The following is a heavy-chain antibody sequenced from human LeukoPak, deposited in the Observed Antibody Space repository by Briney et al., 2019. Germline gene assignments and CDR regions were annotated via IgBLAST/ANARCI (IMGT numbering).Heavy chain of an antibody. CDR2: ISGSGGST. Sequence: PGGSLRLSCAASGFTFSSYAMSWVRQAPGKGLEWVSAISGSGGSTYYADSVKGRFTISRDNSKNTLYLQMNSLRAEDTAVYYCAKDGTGYYGSGSYFDYWGQGTLVTVSS. CDR1: GFTFSSYA. V-gene: IGHV3-23*01. J-gene: IGHJ4*02. CDR3: AKDGTGYYGSGSYFDY. D-gene: IGHD3-10*01.